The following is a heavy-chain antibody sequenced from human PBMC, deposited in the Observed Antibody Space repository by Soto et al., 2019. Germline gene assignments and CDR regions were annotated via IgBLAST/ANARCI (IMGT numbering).Heavy chain of an antibody. V-gene: IGHV4-34*01. Sequence: QVQLQQWGAGLLKPSETLSLTCAVYGGSFSGYYWSWIRQPPGKGLAWIGEIHLAGSTKYNPSLKGRVTISLDTSKNQFSLKLTSVTAADTAVYYCARRVVPAALGLWGRGTLVTVSS. CDR3: ARRVVPAALGL. D-gene: IGHD2-2*01. CDR2: IHLAGST. J-gene: IGHJ2*01. CDR1: GGSFSGYY.